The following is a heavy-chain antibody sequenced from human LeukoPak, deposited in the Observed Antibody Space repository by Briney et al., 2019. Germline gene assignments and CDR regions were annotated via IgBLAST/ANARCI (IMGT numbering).Heavy chain of an antibody. CDR2: IYYNGGT. Sequence: SETLSLTCTVPGGSISRGGYYWSWIRQPPGKGLEWIGYIYYNGGTFYTPSFKSRVTISIDRSENKFALRLNSVTAADTAVYYCARDQTVTGGFDYWGQGILVTVSS. D-gene: IGHD4-17*01. CDR1: GGSISRGGYY. CDR3: ARDQTVTGGFDY. V-gene: IGHV4-30-2*01. J-gene: IGHJ4*02.